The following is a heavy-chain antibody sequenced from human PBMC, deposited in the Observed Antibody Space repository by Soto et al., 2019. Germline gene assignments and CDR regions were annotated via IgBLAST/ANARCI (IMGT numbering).Heavy chain of an antibody. CDR1: GFTFSSYE. CDR3: ARVHSESNALGF. J-gene: IGHJ1*01. D-gene: IGHD3-16*01. V-gene: IGHV3-48*03. CDR2: ISSGNTI. Sequence: GGSLRLSCAASGFTFSSYEMSWVRQGPGKGLEWVSYISSGNTIYYADSVKGRFTISRDNAKNSLFLQMNSLRAEDAAVYYCARVHSESNALGFWGEGTLVTVSS.